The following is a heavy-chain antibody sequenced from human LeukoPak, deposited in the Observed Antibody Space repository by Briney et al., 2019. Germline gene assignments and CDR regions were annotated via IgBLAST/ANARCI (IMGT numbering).Heavy chain of an antibody. V-gene: IGHV3-74*01. CDR3: AKSKYSSSCID. J-gene: IGHJ4*02. CDR1: GLTLRGSW. Sequence: GGSLTLSCAASGLTLRGSWMHWVRQAPGNELVWVSRINTDGSSTTYADSGKGRFTISRDNAKNSLYLQMNRLRAEDTAVYYCAKSKYSSSCIDWGQGTVVTVSS. D-gene: IGHD6-13*01. CDR2: INTDGSST.